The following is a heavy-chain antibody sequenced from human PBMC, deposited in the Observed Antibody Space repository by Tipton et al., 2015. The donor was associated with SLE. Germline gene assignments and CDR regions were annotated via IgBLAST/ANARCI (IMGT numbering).Heavy chain of an antibody. V-gene: IGHV4-39*07. CDR3: AREVGDSEGWGYFYYMDV. D-gene: IGHD5-18*01. Sequence: LRLSCIVSGGSISSYYWGWVRQPPGKGLEWIGIIYYSYYSGTTYFNPSLKSRVTISVDTSKSQFSLKLSSVTAADTAIYYCAREVGDSEGWGYFYYMDVWGKGTTVTVSS. CDR2: IYYSYYSGTT. J-gene: IGHJ6*03. CDR1: GGSISSYY.